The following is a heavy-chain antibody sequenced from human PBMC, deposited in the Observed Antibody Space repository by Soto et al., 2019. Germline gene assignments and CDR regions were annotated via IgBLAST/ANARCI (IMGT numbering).Heavy chain of an antibody. J-gene: IGHJ3*02. V-gene: IGHV1-69*13. Sequence: SVKVSCKASGGTFSSYAISWVRQAPGQGLEWMGGIIPIFGTANYAQKFQGRVTITADESTSTAYMELSSLRSEDTAVYYCARDYYYDSSGSGSNNAFDIWGQGTMVTVSS. CDR1: GGTFSSYA. CDR2: IIPIFGTA. CDR3: ARDYYYDSSGSGSNNAFDI. D-gene: IGHD3-22*01.